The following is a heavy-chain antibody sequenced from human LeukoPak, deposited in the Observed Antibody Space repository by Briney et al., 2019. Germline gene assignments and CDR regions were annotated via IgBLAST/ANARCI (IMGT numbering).Heavy chain of an antibody. J-gene: IGHJ4*02. V-gene: IGHV3-30*02. D-gene: IGHD3-22*01. CDR1: GFTFSSYG. CDR3: AKDGYYYDSSAVHY. Sequence: PGGSLRLSCAASGFTFSSYGMHWVRQAPGKGLEWVAFMRYDGSNRNYADSVKGRFTISRDNSKNTLYLQMNSLRAEDTAVYYCAKDGYYYDSSAVHYWGQGTLVTVSS. CDR2: MRYDGSNR.